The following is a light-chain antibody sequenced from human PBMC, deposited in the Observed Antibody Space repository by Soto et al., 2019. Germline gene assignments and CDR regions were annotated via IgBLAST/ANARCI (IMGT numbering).Light chain of an antibody. J-gene: IGLJ1*01. CDR2: DVS. CDR3: SSYTTSNTRQIV. Sequence: QSVLTQPASVSGFPGQSITISCTGTSSDVGGYNYVSWYQHHPGKAPKLIIYDVSNRPSGVSIRFSGSKSDNTASLTISGLQPEDEADYHCSSYTTSNTRQIVFGTGTKVPVL. CDR1: SSDVGGYNY. V-gene: IGLV2-14*03.